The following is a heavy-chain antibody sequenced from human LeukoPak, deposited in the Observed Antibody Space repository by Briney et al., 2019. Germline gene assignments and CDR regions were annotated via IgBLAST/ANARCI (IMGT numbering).Heavy chain of an antibody. V-gene: IGHV3-21*01. CDR1: RFTFNNYG. J-gene: IGHJ3*02. CDR3: ARRDSSDAFYT. CDR2: ISTTSTYI. D-gene: IGHD2-15*01. Sequence: PGGSLRLSCAASRFTFNNYGMIWVRQAPGEGLEWVSSISTTSTYIYYADSVKGRLTISRDNAKNSLYLQMNSLRAEDTAVYYCARRDSSDAFYTWGQGTMVTVSS.